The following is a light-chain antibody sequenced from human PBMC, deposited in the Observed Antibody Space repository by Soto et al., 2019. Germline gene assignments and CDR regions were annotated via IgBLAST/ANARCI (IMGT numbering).Light chain of an antibody. V-gene: IGLV2-14*01. Sequence: ALTQPASVSGSPGQTITLSCTGTSSDVGGYNYVSWYQQHPGKAPKLMIYEVSKRPSEVFNRFSGSKSGNTASLTISGLQAEDEADYYCSSYTSSNNYVFGTGTKVTVL. J-gene: IGLJ1*01. CDR3: SSYTSSNNYV. CDR1: SSDVGGYNY. CDR2: EVS.